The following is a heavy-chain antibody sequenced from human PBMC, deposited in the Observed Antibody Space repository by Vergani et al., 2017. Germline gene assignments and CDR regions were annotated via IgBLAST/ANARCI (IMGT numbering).Heavy chain of an antibody. CDR2: IYRSGDT. CDR1: GYSISSGYH. Sequence: QVQLQESGPGLVKPSETLSLTCTVSGYSISSGYHWAWIRQSPGKGLEWIGNIYRSGDTYYNPSLKSRVTISVDTSQNQFSLKLSSVTAADTAVYYCARDYSSSWYSTFDYWGQATLVTVSS. CDR3: ARDYSSSWYSTFDY. V-gene: IGHV4-38-2*02. J-gene: IGHJ4*02. D-gene: IGHD6-13*01.